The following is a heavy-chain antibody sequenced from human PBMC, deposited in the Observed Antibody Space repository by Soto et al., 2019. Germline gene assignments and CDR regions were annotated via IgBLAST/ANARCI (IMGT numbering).Heavy chain of an antibody. V-gene: IGHV1-69*02. Sequence: QVQLVQSGAEVKKPGSSVKVSCKASGGTFSSYTISWVRQAPGQGLEWMGRIIPILGIANYAQKFQGRVTITSDKSTSTDYRELSSLRSEDTAVYYCASENYDILTGIDYWGQGTLVTVSS. CDR1: GGTFSSYT. J-gene: IGHJ4*02. CDR2: IIPILGIA. D-gene: IGHD3-9*01. CDR3: ASENYDILTGIDY.